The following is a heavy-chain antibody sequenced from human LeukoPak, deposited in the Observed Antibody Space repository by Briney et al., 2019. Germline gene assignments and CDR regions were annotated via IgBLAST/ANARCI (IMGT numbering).Heavy chain of an antibody. CDR1: GFTFSSYA. V-gene: IGHV3-23*01. Sequence: GGSPRLSCTASGFTFSSYAMNWVRQAPGKGLEWVSAISGSGGSTYYADSVKGRFTISRDNSKNTLYVQMNSLRAEDTAVYYCAGGLVGATVSDYWGQGTLVTVSS. CDR2: ISGSGGST. J-gene: IGHJ4*02. CDR3: AGGLVGATVSDY. D-gene: IGHD1-26*01.